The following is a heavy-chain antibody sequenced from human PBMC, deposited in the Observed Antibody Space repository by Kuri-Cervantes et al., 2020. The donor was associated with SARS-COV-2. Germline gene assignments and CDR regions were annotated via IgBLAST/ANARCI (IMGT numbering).Heavy chain of an antibody. J-gene: IGHJ6*02. CDR3: AKDSLFEAGSGSYDTRRSYYYYGMDV. V-gene: IGHV3-23*03. CDR2: IYSGGSST. Sequence: GESLKISCAASGFTFSSYAMSWVRQAPGRGLEWVSVIYSGGSSTYYADSVKGRFTISRDNSKNTLYLQMNSLRAEDTAVYYCAKDSLFEAGSGSYDTRRSYYYYGMDVWGQGTTVTVSS. CDR1: GFTFSSYA. D-gene: IGHD3-10*01.